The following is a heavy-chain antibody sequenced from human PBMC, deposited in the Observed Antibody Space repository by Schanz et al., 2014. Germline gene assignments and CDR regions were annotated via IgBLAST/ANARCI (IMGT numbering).Heavy chain of an antibody. J-gene: IGHJ3*01. Sequence: QGQLVQSGAEVKKPGASVKVSYKASGYTFTSYGITWVRQAPGQGLEWMGWISVYNGHTTYAQKIQCRVSLATDTSTSTAYMELRNVRYDDTAMYYTARGIPYCGSTSCSGFDAFDVWGQGTLVTVSS. CDR2: ISVYNGHT. V-gene: IGHV1-18*01. CDR3: ARGIPYCGSTSCSGFDAFDV. CDR1: GYTFTSYG. D-gene: IGHD2-2*01.